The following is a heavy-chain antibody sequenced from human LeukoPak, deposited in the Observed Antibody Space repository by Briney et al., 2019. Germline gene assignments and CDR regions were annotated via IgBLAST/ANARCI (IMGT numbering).Heavy chain of an antibody. CDR2: IYPGDSDT. J-gene: IGHJ6*02. Sequence: GESLKISCKGSGYSFTSYWIGWVRQMPGKGLEWMGIIYPGDSDTRYSPSFQGQVTISADKSISTAYLQWSSLKASDTAMYYCAGHIVGIAGSGLGPYYYYGMDVWGQGTTVTVSS. D-gene: IGHD6-19*01. V-gene: IGHV5-51*01. CDR3: AGHIVGIAGSGLGPYYYYGMDV. CDR1: GYSFTSYW.